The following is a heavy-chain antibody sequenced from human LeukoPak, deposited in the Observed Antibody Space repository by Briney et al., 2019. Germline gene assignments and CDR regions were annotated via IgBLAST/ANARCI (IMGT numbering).Heavy chain of an antibody. CDR1: GGSISSGGYS. CDR3: VRSGSGYSVDY. Sequence: PTETLSLTCAVSGGSISSGGYSWRWIRQPPGKGLEWIGYIYHSGSTYYNPSLKSRVTISVDRSKNQFSLKLSSVTAADTAVYYCVRSGSGYSVDYWGQGTLVTVSS. J-gene: IGHJ4*02. D-gene: IGHD3-22*01. V-gene: IGHV4-30-2*01. CDR2: IYHSGST.